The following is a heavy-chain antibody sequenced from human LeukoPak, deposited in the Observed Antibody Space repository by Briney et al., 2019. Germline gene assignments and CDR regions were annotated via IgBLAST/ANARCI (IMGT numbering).Heavy chain of an antibody. CDR1: GYSISNAYY. Sequence: SETLSLTCTVSGYSISNAYYWGWIRQPPGKGLEWIGEINHSGSTNYNPSLKSRVTISVDTSKNQFSLKLSSVTAADTAVYYCVATEYYFDYWGQGTLVTVSS. CDR2: INHSGST. V-gene: IGHV4-38-2*02. J-gene: IGHJ4*02. D-gene: IGHD3-10*01. CDR3: VATEYYFDY.